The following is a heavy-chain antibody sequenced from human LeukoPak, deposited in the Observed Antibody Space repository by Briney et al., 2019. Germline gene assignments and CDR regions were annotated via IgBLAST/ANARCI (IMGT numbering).Heavy chain of an antibody. CDR2: IYYSGSI. Sequence: SETLSLTCSVSGGSMSSYYWSWIRQSPGKGLEWIGYIYYSGSINYNPSLKSRVTISVDTSKNQFSLKLSSVTAADTAVYYCARGLSYSSSWFAYYYYMDVWGKGTTVTVSS. CDR1: GGSMSSYY. CDR3: ARGLSYSSSWFAYYYYMDV. D-gene: IGHD6-13*01. V-gene: IGHV4-59*01. J-gene: IGHJ6*03.